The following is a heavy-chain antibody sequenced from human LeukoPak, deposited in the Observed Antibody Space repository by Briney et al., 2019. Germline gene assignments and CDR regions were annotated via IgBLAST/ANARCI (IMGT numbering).Heavy chain of an antibody. Sequence: ASVKVSCKASGYTFTSYGISWVRQAPGQGLEWMGGIIPIFGTANYAQKFQGRVTITTDESTSTAYMELSSLRSEDTAVYYCASGSHSQWERPGYYYYMDVWGKGTTVTVSS. CDR3: ASGSHSQWERPGYYYYMDV. D-gene: IGHD1-26*01. V-gene: IGHV1-69*05. J-gene: IGHJ6*03. CDR2: IIPIFGTA. CDR1: GYTFTSYG.